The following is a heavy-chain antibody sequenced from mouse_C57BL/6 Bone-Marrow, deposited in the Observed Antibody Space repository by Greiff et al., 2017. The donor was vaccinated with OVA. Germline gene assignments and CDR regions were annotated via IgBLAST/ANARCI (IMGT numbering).Heavy chain of an antibody. Sequence: EVQLQESGPGLVKPSQSLSLTCSVTGYSITSGYYWNWIRQFPGNKLEWMGYISYDGSNNYNPSLKNRISITRDTSKNQFFLKLNSVTTEDTATYYCARVGAYYSNFYWYFDVWGTGTTVTVSS. V-gene: IGHV3-6*01. D-gene: IGHD2-5*01. CDR3: ARVGAYYSNFYWYFDV. J-gene: IGHJ1*03. CDR2: ISYDGSN. CDR1: GYSITSGYY.